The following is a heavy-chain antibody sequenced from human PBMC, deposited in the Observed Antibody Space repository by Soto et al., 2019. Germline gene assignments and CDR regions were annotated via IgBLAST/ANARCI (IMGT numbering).Heavy chain of an antibody. CDR2: INNSGST. J-gene: IGHJ5*02. CDR3: ARGPRIVVVPAARKGLDP. V-gene: IGHV4-34*01. D-gene: IGHD2-2*01. CDR1: GGSFSGYY. Sequence: PSETLSLTCAVFGGSFSGYYWIWIRQPPGKGLEWIGEINNSGSTNYNPSLKSRVTISVDTSKNQFSLKLSSVTAADTAVYYCARGPRIVVVPAARKGLDPWGQGTLVTVSS.